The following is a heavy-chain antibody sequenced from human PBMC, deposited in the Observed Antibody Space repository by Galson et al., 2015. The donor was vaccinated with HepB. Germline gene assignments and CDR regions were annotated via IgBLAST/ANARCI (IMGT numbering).Heavy chain of an antibody. CDR3: ALQTGHSSGWYKPFDY. Sequence: GVGWIRQPPGKALEWLALIYWDDDKRYSPSLKSRLTITKDTSKNQVVLTMTNMDPVDTATYYCALQTGHSSGWYKPFDYWGQGTLVTVSS. V-gene: IGHV2-5*02. D-gene: IGHD6-19*01. CDR1: G. CDR2: IYWDDDK. J-gene: IGHJ4*02.